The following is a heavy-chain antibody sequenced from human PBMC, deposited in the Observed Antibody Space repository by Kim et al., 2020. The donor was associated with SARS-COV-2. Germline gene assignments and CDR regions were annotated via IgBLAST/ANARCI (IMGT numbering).Heavy chain of an antibody. CDR2: ITGSGGGT. D-gene: IGHD2-21*01. J-gene: IGHJ6*02. CDR3: AKDTMAVIAGIGFLFWMDV. CDR1: GVTFSNYA. V-gene: IGHV3-23*01. Sequence: GGSLRLSCAASGVTFSNYAMSWVRQAPGKGLEWVSSITGSGGGTYYADSVQGRFTISRDNSKRTLYLQMNGLRAEDTAIYYCAKDTMAVIAGIGFLFWMDVGGQATTVSV.